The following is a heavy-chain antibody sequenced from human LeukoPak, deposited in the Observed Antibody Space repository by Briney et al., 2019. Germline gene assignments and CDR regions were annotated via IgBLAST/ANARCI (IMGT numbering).Heavy chain of an antibody. V-gene: IGHV3-7*03. CDR1: GFTFSSYW. J-gene: IGHJ6*04. D-gene: IGHD5-18*01. CDR3: ARIGRGLGGYSYCYCYYYYGMDV. Sequence: GGSLRLSCAASGFTFSSYWMSWVRQAPGKGLEWVANIKQDGSEKYYVDSVKGRFTISRDNAKNSLYLQMNSLRAEDTAVDYCARIGRGLGGYSYCYCYYYYGMDVWGKGTTVTVSS. CDR2: IKQDGSEK.